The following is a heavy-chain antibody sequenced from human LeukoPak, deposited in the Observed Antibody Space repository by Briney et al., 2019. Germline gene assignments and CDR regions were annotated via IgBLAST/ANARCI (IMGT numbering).Heavy chain of an antibody. J-gene: IGHJ4*02. CDR1: EFTFSSYG. V-gene: IGHV3-30*18. CDR3: AKDRVRIQLWLPRNYFDY. CDR2: ISYDGSNK. D-gene: IGHD5-18*01. Sequence: GRSLRLSCAASEFTFSSYGMHWVRQAPGKGLEWVAVISYDGSNKYYADSVKGRFTISRDNSKNTLYLQMNSLRAEDTAVYYCAKDRVRIQLWLPRNYFDYWGQGTLVTVSS.